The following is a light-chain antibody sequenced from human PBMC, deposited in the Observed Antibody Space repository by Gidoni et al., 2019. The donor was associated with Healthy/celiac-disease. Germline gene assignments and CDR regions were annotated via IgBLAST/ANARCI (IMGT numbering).Light chain of an antibody. CDR1: QSLLHLNGYNY. J-gene: IGKJ3*01. CDR3: MQALQTPLT. V-gene: IGKV2-28*01. CDR2: LGS. Sequence: DIVMTQSPLSLPVTPGEPASISCRSRQSLLHLNGYNYLDWYLQKPGQSPQLLIYLGSNRASGVPDRFSGSGSGTDFTLKISRVEAEDVGVYYCMQALQTPLTFXPXTKVDIK.